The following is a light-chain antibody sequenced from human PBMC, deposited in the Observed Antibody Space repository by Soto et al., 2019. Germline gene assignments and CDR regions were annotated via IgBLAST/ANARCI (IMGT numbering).Light chain of an antibody. J-gene: IGKJ1*01. CDR1: QSISSW. CDR2: DAS. Sequence: DRVTITCRASQSISSWLAWYQQKPGKAPKLLIYDASSLESGVPSRFSGSGSGTDFTLTISSLQPDDFATYYCQQYNGYSWTFGQGTKVDIK. V-gene: IGKV1-5*01. CDR3: QQYNGYSWT.